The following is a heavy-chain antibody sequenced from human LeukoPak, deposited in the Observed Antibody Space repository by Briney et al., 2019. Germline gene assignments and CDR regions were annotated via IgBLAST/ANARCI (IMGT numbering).Heavy chain of an antibody. D-gene: IGHD4-11*01. CDR3: ARSTVDY. Sequence: GASVKVSCKASGYPFTSYTMHWVRQAPGQRLEWMGWINTGNGNTKYSQKFQRRVTITRDTSASTAYMELSSLRSEDTAVYYCARSTVDYWGQGTLVTVSS. J-gene: IGHJ4*02. CDR1: GYPFTSYT. CDR2: INTGNGNT. V-gene: IGHV1-3*04.